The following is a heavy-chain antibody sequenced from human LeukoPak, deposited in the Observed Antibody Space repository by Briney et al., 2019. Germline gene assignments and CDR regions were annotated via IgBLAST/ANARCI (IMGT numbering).Heavy chain of an antibody. CDR1: GYTFTGYY. V-gene: IGHV1-2*02. Sequence: ASVKVSCKASGYTFTGYYMHWVRQAPGQGLEWMGWINPNSGGTNYAQKFQGRVTMTRDTSTSTAYMELSRLRSDDTAVYYCARGRYYYDSSGYQGPGYWGQGTLVTVSS. D-gene: IGHD3-22*01. J-gene: IGHJ4*02. CDR3: ARGRYYYDSSGYQGPGY. CDR2: INPNSGGT.